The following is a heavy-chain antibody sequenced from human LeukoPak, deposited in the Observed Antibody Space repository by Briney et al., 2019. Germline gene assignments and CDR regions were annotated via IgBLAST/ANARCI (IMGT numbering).Heavy chain of an antibody. CDR2: IYTSGST. V-gene: IGHV4-4*07. CDR3: ARDRTGRGSYPTRTYYYYYYMDV. CDR1: GGSISSYY. Sequence: SETLSLTCTVSGGSISSYYWSWIRQPAGKGLEWIGRIYTSGSTNYNPSLKSRVTMSVDTSMNQFSLKLSSVTAADTAVYYCARDRTGRGSYPTRTYYYYYYMDVWGKGTTVTVSS. D-gene: IGHD1-26*01. J-gene: IGHJ6*03.